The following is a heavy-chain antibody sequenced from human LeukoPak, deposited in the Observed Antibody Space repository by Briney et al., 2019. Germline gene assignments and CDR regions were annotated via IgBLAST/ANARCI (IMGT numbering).Heavy chain of an antibody. V-gene: IGHV3-23*01. Sequence: EPGGSLRLSCAASGFTFSSYAMSWVRQAPGKGLEWVSAISGSGGSTYYADSVKGRFTISRDNSKNTLYLQMNSLRAEDTAVYYCARDDTSAYYYFDYWGQGTLVTVSS. CDR1: GFTFSSYA. CDR3: ARDDTSAYYYFDY. D-gene: IGHD3-22*01. CDR2: ISGSGGST. J-gene: IGHJ4*02.